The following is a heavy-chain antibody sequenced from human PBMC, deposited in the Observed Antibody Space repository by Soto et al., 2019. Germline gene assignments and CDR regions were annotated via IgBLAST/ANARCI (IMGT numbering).Heavy chain of an antibody. CDR1: GYTFTSYG. J-gene: IGHJ3*02. CDR3: ARRHLATRAFDI. V-gene: IGHV1-18*04. Sequence: ASVKVSCKASGYTFTSYGISWVRQAPGQGLEWMGWISAYNGNTNYAQNLQGRVTMTTDTSTSTAYMELRRRRSDDTAVYYCARRHLATRAFDIWGQGTMVTVS. CDR2: ISAYNGNT.